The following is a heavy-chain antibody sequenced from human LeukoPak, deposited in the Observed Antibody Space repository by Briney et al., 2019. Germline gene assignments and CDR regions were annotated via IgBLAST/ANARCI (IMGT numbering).Heavy chain of an antibody. J-gene: IGHJ1*01. Sequence: GGSLRLSCAASGLTFSSYSMNWVRQAPGKGLEWVSSISSSSSDIYYADSVKGRFTISRDNAKNSLYLQMNSLRAEDTAVYYCAREERYCSSTSCPAEYFQHWGQGTLVTVSS. V-gene: IGHV3-21*01. D-gene: IGHD2-2*01. CDR1: GLTFSSYS. CDR2: ISSSSSDI. CDR3: AREERYCSSTSCPAEYFQH.